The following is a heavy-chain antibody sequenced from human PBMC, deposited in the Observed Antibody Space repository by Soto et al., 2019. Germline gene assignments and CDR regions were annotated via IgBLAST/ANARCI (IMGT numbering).Heavy chain of an antibody. CDR1: GYTFTSYD. CDR3: ARGFRVASTRWWFDP. D-gene: IGHD2-15*01. J-gene: IGHJ5*02. V-gene: IGHV1-18*01. Sequence: QVQLVQSGAEVKKPGASVKVSCKASGYTFTSYDISWVRQAPGQGLEWMGWISTYNGNTNYAQKLQGRVNMTTDTSTITAYMELRSLRSDDTAVYYCARGFRVASTRWWFDPWGQGTLVTVSS. CDR2: ISTYNGNT.